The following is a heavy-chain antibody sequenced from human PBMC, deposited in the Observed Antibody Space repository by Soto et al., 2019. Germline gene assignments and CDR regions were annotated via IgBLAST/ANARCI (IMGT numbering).Heavy chain of an antibody. J-gene: IGHJ4*02. CDR1: GGTFSSHS. Sequence: QVQLVQSGDEVKKPGSSVKVSCKTSGGTFSSHSINWVRQAPGQGLEWMGGIIPMFVTPNYAQKFQGRVTXXXXXXXXXXXXXXXXXXXXXXXXXXXXXXXXXXXXXXXXILSYWGQGTLVTVSS. CDR2: IIPMFVTP. V-gene: IGHV1-69*05. CDR3: XXXXXXXXXXXXXILSY.